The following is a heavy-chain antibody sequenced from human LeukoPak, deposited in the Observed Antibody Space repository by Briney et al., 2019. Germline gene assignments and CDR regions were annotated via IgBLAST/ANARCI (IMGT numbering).Heavy chain of an antibody. CDR2: INHDGSEK. Sequence: GGSLRLSCAASGFTFSRYWMNWVRQAPGKGLEWAANINHDGSEKYYVDSVKGRFTISRDNAKNSLYLQMNSLRAEDTAVYYCASNRGIFGVALGAFDIWGQGTMVTVSS. V-gene: IGHV3-7*01. J-gene: IGHJ3*02. D-gene: IGHD3-3*01. CDR1: GFTFSRYW. CDR3: ASNRGIFGVALGAFDI.